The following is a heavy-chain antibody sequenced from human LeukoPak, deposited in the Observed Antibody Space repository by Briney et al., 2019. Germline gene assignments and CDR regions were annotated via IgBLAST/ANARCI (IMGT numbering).Heavy chain of an antibody. D-gene: IGHD5-18*01. V-gene: IGHV3-30*18. Sequence: GGSLRLPCAASGFTFSSYGMHWVRQAPGKGLEWVAVISYDGSNKYYADSVKGRFTISRDNSKNTLYLQMNSLRAEDTAVYYCAKGSGQLQLYYYYGMDVWGQGTTVTVSS. J-gene: IGHJ6*02. CDR2: ISYDGSNK. CDR1: GFTFSSYG. CDR3: AKGSGQLQLYYYYGMDV.